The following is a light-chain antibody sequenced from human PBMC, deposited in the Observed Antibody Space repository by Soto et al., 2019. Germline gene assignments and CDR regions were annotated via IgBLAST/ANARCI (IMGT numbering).Light chain of an antibody. J-gene: IGLJ1*01. V-gene: IGLV1-47*01. CDR1: NSNIGSNY. Sequence: QSVLTQPPSASGTPGQRVTISCSGRNSNIGSNYVYWYQQVPGTAPKLLIYTNNQRPSGVPDRFSGSKSATSASLAIGGLQAEDEADYYCGSYTNSSSPYVLGTGTKVTVL. CDR2: TNN. CDR3: GSYTNSSSPYV.